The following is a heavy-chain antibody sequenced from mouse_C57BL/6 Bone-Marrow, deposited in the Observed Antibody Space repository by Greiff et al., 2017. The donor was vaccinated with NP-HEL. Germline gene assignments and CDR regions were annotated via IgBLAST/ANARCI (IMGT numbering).Heavy chain of an antibody. D-gene: IGHD1-1*01. CDR3: ARWDTTDYFDY. V-gene: IGHV1-54*01. J-gene: IGHJ2*01. Sequence: QVQLQQSGAELVRPGTSVKVSCKASGYAFTNYLIEWVKQRPGQGLEWIGVINPGSGGTNYNEKFKGKATLTADKSSSTAYMQLSSLTSEDSAVYFCARWDTTDYFDYWGQGTTLTVSS. CDR2: INPGSGGT. CDR1: GYAFTNYL.